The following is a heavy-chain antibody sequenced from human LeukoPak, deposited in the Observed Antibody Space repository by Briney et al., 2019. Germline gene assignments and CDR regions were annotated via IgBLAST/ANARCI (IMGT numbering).Heavy chain of an antibody. CDR1: GFTFSSYA. D-gene: IGHD1-1*01. CDR3: AKDLRNEKPPRYYYYYGMDV. CDR2: ISGSGGST. J-gene: IGHJ6*02. V-gene: IGHV3-23*01. Sequence: GGSLRLSCAASGFTFSSYAMSWVRQAPGKGLEWVSAISGSGGSTYYADSVKGRFTISRDNSKNTLYLQMNSLRAEDTAVYYCAKDLRNEKPPRYYYYYGMDVWGQGTTVTVSS.